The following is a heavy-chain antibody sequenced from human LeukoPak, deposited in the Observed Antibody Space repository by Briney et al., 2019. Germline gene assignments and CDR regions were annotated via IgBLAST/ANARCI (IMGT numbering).Heavy chain of an antibody. D-gene: IGHD5-18*01. J-gene: IGHJ5*02. V-gene: IGHV4-59*01. CDR2: IYYSGST. CDR3: ARGQGYSYGYEWFDP. CDR1: GDSISSDY. Sequence: SETLSLTCNVSGDSISSDYWSWVRQPPGKGLEWIGHIYYSGSTYYNPSLKSRVTISVDTSKNQFSLKLSSVTAADTAVYYCARGQGYSYGYEWFDPWGQGTLVTVSS.